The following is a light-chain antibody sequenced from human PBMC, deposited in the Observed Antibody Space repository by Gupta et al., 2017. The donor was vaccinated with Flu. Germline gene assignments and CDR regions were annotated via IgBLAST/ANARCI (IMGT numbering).Light chain of an antibody. Sequence: GTSSDVGSYNLVSWYQQHPCKAPKLMIYEGSKRPAGVSNRFSGSKSGNTASLTISGLQAEDEADYYCCSDAGSSTWVFGGGTKLTVL. CDR1: SSDVGSYNL. J-gene: IGLJ3*02. CDR3: CSDAGSSTWV. V-gene: IGLV2-23*01. CDR2: EGS.